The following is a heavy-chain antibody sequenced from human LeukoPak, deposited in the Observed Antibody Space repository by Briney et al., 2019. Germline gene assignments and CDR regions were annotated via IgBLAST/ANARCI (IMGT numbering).Heavy chain of an antibody. CDR1: GASISSGDYY. CDR3: ARGTPLSMLKY. J-gene: IGHJ4*02. Sequence: SETLSLTCTVSGASISSGDYYWCWIRQPPGKGLEWIGYIYYSGSTYYNPSLKSRVTISVDTSKKQFSLKLSSVTAADTAVYYCARGTPLSMLKYWGQGTLVTVSS. V-gene: IGHV4-30-4*08. CDR2: IYYSGST. D-gene: IGHD2-8*01.